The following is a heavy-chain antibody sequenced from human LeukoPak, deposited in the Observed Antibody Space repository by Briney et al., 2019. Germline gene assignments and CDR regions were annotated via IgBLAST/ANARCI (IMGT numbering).Heavy chain of an antibody. D-gene: IGHD3-10*01. Sequence: SEILSLTCAVYGGSFSGYYWSWIRQPPGKGLEWIGEINHSGSTNYNPSLKSRVTISVDTSKNQFSLKLSSVTAADTAVYYCARGRGSTRYYYGSGSYYYWGQGTLVTVSS. CDR1: GGSFSGYY. CDR3: ARGRGSTRYYYGSGSYYY. J-gene: IGHJ4*02. V-gene: IGHV4-34*01. CDR2: INHSGST.